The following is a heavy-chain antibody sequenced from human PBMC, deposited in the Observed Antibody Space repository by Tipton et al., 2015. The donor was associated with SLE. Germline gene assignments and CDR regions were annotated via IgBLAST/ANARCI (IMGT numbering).Heavy chain of an antibody. D-gene: IGHD6-13*01. Sequence: TLSLTCAVYGGSFSDYFWSWIRQPPGKGLEWIGEINHSGSTNYNPSLKSRVTISVDTSKNQFSLKLSSVTAADTAVYYCARVSRQQLVPKGYDAFDIWGQGTMVTVSS. CDR3: ARVSRQQLVPKGYDAFDI. CDR2: INHSGST. CDR1: GGSFSDYF. V-gene: IGHV4-34*01. J-gene: IGHJ3*02.